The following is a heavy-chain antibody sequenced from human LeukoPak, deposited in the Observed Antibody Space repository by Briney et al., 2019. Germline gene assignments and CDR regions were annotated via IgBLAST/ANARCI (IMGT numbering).Heavy chain of an antibody. J-gene: IGHJ6*02. V-gene: IGHV3-7*01. CDR1: GFTFSSYW. D-gene: IGHD1-26*01. CDR2: IKQDGSEK. CDR3: ATVSRELLDYYYYYGMDV. Sequence: PGGSLRLSCAASGFTFSSYWMSWVRQAPGKGLEWVANIKQDGSEKYYVDSVKGRFTISRDNAKNSLYLQMNSLRAEDTAVYYCATVSRELLDYYYYYGMDVWGQGTTVTVSS.